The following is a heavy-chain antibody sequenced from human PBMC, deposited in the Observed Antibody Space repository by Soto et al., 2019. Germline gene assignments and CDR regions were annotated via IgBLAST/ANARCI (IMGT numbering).Heavy chain of an antibody. CDR1: GDSVSRNSAA. Sequence: SQTLSLTCAISGDSVSRNSAAWNWIRQSPSRGLEWLGRTYYRSKWYNDYAVSVKSRITINPDTSKNQFSLQLNSVTPEDTAVYYCARDVSITVFGVVIQTPDYYVMDVWGQGTTVTVSS. J-gene: IGHJ6*02. CDR3: ARDVSITVFGVVIQTPDYYVMDV. V-gene: IGHV6-1*01. CDR2: TYYRSKWYN. D-gene: IGHD3-3*01.